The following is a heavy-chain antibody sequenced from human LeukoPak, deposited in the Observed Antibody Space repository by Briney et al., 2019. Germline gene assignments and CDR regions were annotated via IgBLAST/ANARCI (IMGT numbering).Heavy chain of an antibody. CDR3: ARGGGNDFWSGYLYRRFDP. J-gene: IGHJ5*02. V-gene: IGHV4-34*01. D-gene: IGHD3-3*01. CDR2: INHSGSI. Sequence: SETLSLTCAVYGGSFSGYYWSWIRQPPGKGLEWIGEINHSGSINYNPSLKSRVTISVDTSKNQFSLKLSSVTAADTAVYYCARGGGNDFWSGYLYRRFDPWGQGTLVTVSS. CDR1: GGSFSGYY.